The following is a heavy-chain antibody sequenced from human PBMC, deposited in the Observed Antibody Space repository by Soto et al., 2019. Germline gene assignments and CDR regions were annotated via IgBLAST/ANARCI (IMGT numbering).Heavy chain of an antibody. CDR3: ARHYCSSTSCYKSYYYYYYMDV. J-gene: IGHJ6*03. CDR1: GYSFTSYW. CDR2: IYPGDSDT. V-gene: IGHV5-51*01. D-gene: IGHD2-2*01. Sequence: GESLKISCKGSGYSFTSYWIGWVRQMPGKGLEWMGIIYPGDSDTRYSPSFQGQVTISADKSISTAYLQWSSLKASDTVMYYCARHYCSSTSCYKSYYYYYYMDVWGKGTTVTVSS.